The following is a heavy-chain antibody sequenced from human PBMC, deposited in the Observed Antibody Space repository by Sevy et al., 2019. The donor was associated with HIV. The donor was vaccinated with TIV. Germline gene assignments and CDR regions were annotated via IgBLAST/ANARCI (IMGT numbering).Heavy chain of an antibody. J-gene: IGHJ6*02. Sequence: SETLSLTCTVSGAAISGYYWSWIRQPPGKGLEWIGHIDYSGRTNYNPSHKSRVTISEDTSKNQFSLKLTSVTAADTAEYYCARPYSNYYYAMDVWGQGTTVTVSS. CDR3: ARPYSNYYYAMDV. CDR1: GAAISGYY. CDR2: IDYSGRT. D-gene: IGHD1-26*01. V-gene: IGHV4-59*01.